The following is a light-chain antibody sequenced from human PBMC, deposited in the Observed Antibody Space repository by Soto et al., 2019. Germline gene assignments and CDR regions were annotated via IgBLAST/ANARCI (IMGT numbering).Light chain of an antibody. J-gene: IGKJ4*01. V-gene: IGKV3D-15*01. Sequence: DIVLTQYPATLSVSPGERATLSCRASQSVNIYLAWYQQKPGQAPRLLIFGASYRATGIPARFSGSGSGTEFNLTISSLQSEDFAVYFCQQYDDWLRLTFGGGTKVDIK. CDR1: QSVNIY. CDR2: GAS. CDR3: QQYDDWLRLT.